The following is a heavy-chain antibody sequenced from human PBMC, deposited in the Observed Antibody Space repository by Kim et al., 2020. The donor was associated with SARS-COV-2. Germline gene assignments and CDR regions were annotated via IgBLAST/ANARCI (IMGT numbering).Heavy chain of an antibody. Sequence: GGSLRLSCAASGFTFSDYYMSWIRQAPGKGLDWVSYISSSGSTIYYADSVKGRFTISRDNAKNSLYLQMNSLRAEDTAVYYCAHSFGVVIPIDYWGQGTLVTVSS. CDR3: AHSFGVVIPIDY. J-gene: IGHJ4*02. CDR2: ISSSGSTI. V-gene: IGHV3-11*01. CDR1: GFTFSDYY. D-gene: IGHD3-3*01.